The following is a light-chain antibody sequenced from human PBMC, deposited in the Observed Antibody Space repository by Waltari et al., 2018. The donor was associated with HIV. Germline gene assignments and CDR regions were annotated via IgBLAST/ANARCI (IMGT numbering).Light chain of an antibody. J-gene: IGLJ2*01. V-gene: IGLV1-40*01. CDR1: SSHIGAGYD. Sequence: QSVLTQPPSVSGAPGQRVTISCTGSSSHIGAGYDVPWYQQLPGTAPKLLIYGNSNRPSGVPDRFSGSKSGTSASLAITGLQAEDEADYYCQSYDSSLSAPVVFGGGTKLTVL. CDR3: QSYDSSLSAPVV. CDR2: GNS.